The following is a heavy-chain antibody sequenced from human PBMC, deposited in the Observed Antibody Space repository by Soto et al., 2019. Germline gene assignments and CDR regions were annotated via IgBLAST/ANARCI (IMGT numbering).Heavy chain of an antibody. CDR2: IRSKAYGGTT. J-gene: IGHJ4*02. CDR3: TRAIVVVPAAITYFDY. V-gene: IGHV3-49*03. CDR1: GFTFGDYA. Sequence: GGSLRLSCTASGFTFGDYAMSWFRQAPGKGLEWVGFIRSKAYGGTTEYAASVKGRFTISRDDSKSIAYLQMNSLKTEDTAVYYCTRAIVVVPAAITYFDYWGQGTLVTVSS. D-gene: IGHD2-2*01.